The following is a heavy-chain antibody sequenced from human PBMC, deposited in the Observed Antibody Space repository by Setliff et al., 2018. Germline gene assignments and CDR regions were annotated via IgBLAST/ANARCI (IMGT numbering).Heavy chain of an antibody. V-gene: IGHV4-34*01. Sequence: SETLSLTCAVYGGSFSGYYWSWIRQPPGKGLEWIGEINHSGSTNYNPSLKSRVTISVDTSKNQFSLKLSSVTAADTAVYYCAREDFWSGRNDYWGQGTLVTVSS. CDR1: GGSFSGYY. D-gene: IGHD3-3*01. CDR2: INHSGST. CDR3: AREDFWSGRNDY. J-gene: IGHJ4*02.